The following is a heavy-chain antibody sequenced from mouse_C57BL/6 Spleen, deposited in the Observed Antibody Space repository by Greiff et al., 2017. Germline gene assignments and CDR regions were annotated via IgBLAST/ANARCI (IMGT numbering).Heavy chain of an antibody. CDR2: IYWDDDK. CDR3: ARRAHYAFDY. J-gene: IGHJ2*01. Sequence: VKLMECGPGILQSSQTLSLTCSFSGFSLSTSGMGVSWIRQPSGKGLEWLAHIYWDDDKRYNPSLKSRLTISKDTSRNPVFLKITSVDTADTATYYCARRAHYAFDYWGQGTTLTVSS. D-gene: IGHD1-1*01. V-gene: IGHV8-12*01. CDR1: GFSLSTSGMG.